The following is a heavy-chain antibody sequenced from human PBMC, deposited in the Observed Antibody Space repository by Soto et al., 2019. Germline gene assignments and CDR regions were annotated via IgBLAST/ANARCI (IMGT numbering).Heavy chain of an antibody. Sequence: EVQLLESGGGLVQPGGSLRLSCAASGFTFSSYAMSWVRQAPGKGLEWVSAISGSGGSTYYAHSVKGQFTICRDNSKNTLYLQRNSLRAQDTAVYYCAKGSSGWYERFDYWGEGTVVSVSS. V-gene: IGHV3-23*01. CDR1: GFTFSSYA. J-gene: IGHJ4*02. D-gene: IGHD6-19*01. CDR2: ISGSGGST. CDR3: AKGSSGWYERFDY.